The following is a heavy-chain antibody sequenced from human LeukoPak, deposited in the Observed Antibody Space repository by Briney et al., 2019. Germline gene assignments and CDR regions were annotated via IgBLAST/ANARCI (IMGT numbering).Heavy chain of an antibody. J-gene: IGHJ3*01. D-gene: IGHD2-21*01. V-gene: IGHV4-59*01. CDR1: GGSIGSFY. Sequence: SETLPLTCTVSGGSIGSFYWSWIRQPPEKGLEWIGYIYNSGSNNYNPSLKSRVTMSVDTSKNQFSLKLSSVTAADTAVYYCARWVVSGILGAFDVWGQGTMVPVS. CDR3: ARWVVSGILGAFDV. CDR2: IYNSGSN.